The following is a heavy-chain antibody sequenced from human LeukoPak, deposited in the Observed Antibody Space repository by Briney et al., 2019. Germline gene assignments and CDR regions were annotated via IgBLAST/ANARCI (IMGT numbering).Heavy chain of an antibody. CDR2: INEDGKEK. CDR3: ARDTYGDGDY. D-gene: IGHD2-8*01. Sequence: GGSLRLSCGASGFTLSNYWVTWVRQAPGKGLEWVANINEDGKEKNYVDSVKGRFTISRDNTENSLYLQMNSLRAEDTAVYYCARDTYGDGDYWGQGTLVTVSS. J-gene: IGHJ4*02. CDR1: GFTLSNYW. V-gene: IGHV3-7*01.